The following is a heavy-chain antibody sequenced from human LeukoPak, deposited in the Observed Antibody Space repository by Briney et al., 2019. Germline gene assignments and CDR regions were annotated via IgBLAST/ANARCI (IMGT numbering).Heavy chain of an antibody. J-gene: IGHJ4*02. CDR2: IISKVDGGTA. Sequence: GGSLRLSCAASGFTFSNAWMSWVRQAPGKGLEWVGRIISKVDGGTADYAAPVKGRFTISRDDSKNTLYLQMNSLKTEDTAVYYCTTDYAPGYWGQGTLVTVSS. D-gene: IGHD4-17*01. CDR3: TTDYAPGY. CDR1: GFTFSNAW. V-gene: IGHV3-15*01.